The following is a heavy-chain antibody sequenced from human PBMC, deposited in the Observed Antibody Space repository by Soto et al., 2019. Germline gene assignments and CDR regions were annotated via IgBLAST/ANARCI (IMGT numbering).Heavy chain of an antibody. D-gene: IGHD3-16*01. CDR3: STLGEWGSYSGY. Sequence: EVQLVESGGGLVQPGGSLKLSCAASGFTFSGAVIHWVRQASGKGLEWVGRIRSKAKDYATAYTESVKGRFTISRDDSKYTAYLQMNSLKTDDTAMYYCSTLGEWGSYSGYWGQGTLVTVSS. CDR1: GFTFSGAV. CDR2: IRSKAKDYAT. V-gene: IGHV3-73*02. J-gene: IGHJ4*02.